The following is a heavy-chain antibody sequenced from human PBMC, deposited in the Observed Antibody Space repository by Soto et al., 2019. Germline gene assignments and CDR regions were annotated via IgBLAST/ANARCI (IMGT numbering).Heavy chain of an antibody. D-gene: IGHD4-17*01. J-gene: IGHJ4*02. V-gene: IGHV4-30-2*01. Sequence: SETLSVTCAVSGGSISSGGSSWSLIRQPPGKGLEWIGYIYHSGSTYYNPSLKSRVTISVDRSKNQFSLKLSSVTAADTAVYYCAADVGGYIYGLARHWGPGTLVTVSS. CDR1: GGSISSGGSS. CDR3: AADVGGYIYGLARH. CDR2: IYHSGST.